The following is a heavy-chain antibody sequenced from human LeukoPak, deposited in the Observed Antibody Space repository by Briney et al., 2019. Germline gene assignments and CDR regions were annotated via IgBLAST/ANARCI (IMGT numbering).Heavy chain of an antibody. Sequence: GGSLRLSCAASGFTVSSNYMSWVRQAPGKGLEWVSVIYSGGSTYYADSVKGRFTISRDNSKNTLYLQMNSLRAEDTAVYYCARDYIGSGSYSDYWGQGTLVTVSS. CDR2: IYSGGST. V-gene: IGHV3-53*01. D-gene: IGHD3-10*01. J-gene: IGHJ4*02. CDR1: GFTVSSNY. CDR3: ARDYIGSGSYSDY.